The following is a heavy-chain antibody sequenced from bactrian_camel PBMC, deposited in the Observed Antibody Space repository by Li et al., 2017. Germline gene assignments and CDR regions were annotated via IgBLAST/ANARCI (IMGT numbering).Heavy chain of an antibody. J-gene: IGHJ4*01. V-gene: IGHV3S1*01. CDR1: GYTSSPYC. CDR2: MSTTGTHT. D-gene: IGHD3*01. CDR3: AADFTNRWCSVQTDTYRY. Sequence: HVQLVESGGGSVQAGGSLTLSCAASGYTSSPYCMAWFRQAPGKAREGVAAMSTTGTHTNYLDSVKGRFTISRDNAASILHLEMTSLEPEESGMYYCAADFTNRWCSVQTDTYRYWGQGTQVTVS.